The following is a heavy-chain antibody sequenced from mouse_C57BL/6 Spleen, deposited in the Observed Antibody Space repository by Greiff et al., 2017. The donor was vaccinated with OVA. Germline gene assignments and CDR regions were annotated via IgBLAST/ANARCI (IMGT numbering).Heavy chain of an antibody. CDR2: IDPSYSYT. J-gene: IGHJ4*01. D-gene: IGHD1-1*01. Sequence: QVQLQQPGAELVKPGASVKLSCKASGYTFTSYWMQWVKQRPGQGLEWIGEIDPSYSYTNYNQKFKGKATLTVDTSSSTAYMQLSSLTSEDSAVYYCARSGVDGSSEDYWGQGTSVTVSS. CDR1: GYTFTSYW. V-gene: IGHV1-50*01. CDR3: ARSGVDGSSEDY.